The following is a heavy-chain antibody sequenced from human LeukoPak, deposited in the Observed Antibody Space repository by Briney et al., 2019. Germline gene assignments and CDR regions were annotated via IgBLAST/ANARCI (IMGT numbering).Heavy chain of an antibody. Sequence: SQTLSLTCTVSGGSITIGGYYWSWIRQHPGKGLEWIGYIYYNGNTYYNPSLKSRLTISGDTSENQFSLRLSSVTAADTAVYYCVRNFDSYNAFDVWGQGTMVTVSS. CDR2: IYYNGNT. V-gene: IGHV4-31*03. J-gene: IGHJ3*01. D-gene: IGHD3-22*01. CDR3: VRNFDSYNAFDV. CDR1: GGSITIGGYY.